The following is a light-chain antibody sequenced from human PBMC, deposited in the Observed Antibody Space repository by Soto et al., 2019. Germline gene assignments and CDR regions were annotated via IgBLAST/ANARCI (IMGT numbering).Light chain of an antibody. CDR2: EVR. V-gene: IGLV2-14*03. CDR3: SSHTPRNTRV. J-gene: IGLJ1*01. Sequence: QSALTQPPSVSGSPGQSVTISCTGTSSDVGAYDFVSWYQQHPDKAPKLMIYEVRDRPSGVSNRFSGSKSFNTATLTISGLQAEDEADYYCSSHTPRNTRVFGTGTKLTVL. CDR1: SSDVGAYDF.